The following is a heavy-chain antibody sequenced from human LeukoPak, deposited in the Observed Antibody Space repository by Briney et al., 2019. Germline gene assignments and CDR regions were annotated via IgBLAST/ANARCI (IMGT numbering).Heavy chain of an antibody. CDR1: GYTFTSYD. V-gene: IGHV1-8*01. CDR2: MNPNSGNT. Sequence: ASVKVSCKASGYTFTSYDINWVRQATGQGLEWMGWMNPNSGNTGYAQKFQGRVTMTRDTSISTAYMELSRLRSDDTAVYYCARVHQQWLLYYYYYYMDVWGKGTTVTVSS. CDR3: ARVHQQWLLYYYYYYMDV. J-gene: IGHJ6*03. D-gene: IGHD6-19*01.